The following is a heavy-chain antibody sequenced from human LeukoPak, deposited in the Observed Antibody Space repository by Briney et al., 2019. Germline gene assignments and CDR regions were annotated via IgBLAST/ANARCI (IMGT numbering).Heavy chain of an antibody. CDR1: GFILSNYE. CDR3: VFLDTGWYSDGFDM. V-gene: IGHV3-48*03. Sequence: PGGSLRLSCAASGFILSNYEMNWVRQAPGKGLEWISYINSGGTPIYYADSVKGRFTMSRDYAKNSLYLQMNSLRAEDTAVYYCVFLDTGWYSDGFDMWGQGTMVTVSS. J-gene: IGHJ3*02. CDR2: INSGGTPI. D-gene: IGHD6-19*01.